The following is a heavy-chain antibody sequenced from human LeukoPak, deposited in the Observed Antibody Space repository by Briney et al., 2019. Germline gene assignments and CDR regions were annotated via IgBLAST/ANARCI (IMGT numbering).Heavy chain of an antibody. CDR3: ARDDCSTPTCFPYYYYGMDV. J-gene: IGHJ6*02. V-gene: IGHV3-7*01. D-gene: IGHD2-2*01. CDR2: IKQDGSEK. CDR1: GFTFSRFW. Sequence: GGSLRLSCAASGFTFSRFWMGWVRQAPGKGLEWVANIKQDGSEKYYADSVKGRFTTSRDNAKNSLYLQMNSLRAEDTAVYYCARDDCSTPTCFPYYYYGMDVWGQGTTVTVSS.